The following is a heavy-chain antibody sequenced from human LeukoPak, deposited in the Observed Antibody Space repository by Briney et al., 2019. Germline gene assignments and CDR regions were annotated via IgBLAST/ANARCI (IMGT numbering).Heavy chain of an antibody. CDR2: ISGGGGNT. CDR3: AKPLDGASVQRYFQH. V-gene: IGHV3-23*01. Sequence: QTGGSLRLSCAASGFTFSSYAMSWVRQAPGKGLEWVSAISGGGGNTYYADSVRGRFTISRDNSKNTLLLQMNSLRAEDTAVYCAKPLDGASVQRYFQHWGQGTLVTVSS. J-gene: IGHJ1*01. CDR1: GFTFSSYA. D-gene: IGHD1-1*01.